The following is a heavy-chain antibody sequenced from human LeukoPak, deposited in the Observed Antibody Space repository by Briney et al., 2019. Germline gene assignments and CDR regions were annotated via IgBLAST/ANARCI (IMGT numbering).Heavy chain of an antibody. CDR3: ARDAPLYYDSSGSAPFDY. V-gene: IGHV3-21*01. CDR1: GFTFSSYS. Sequence: GGSLRLSCAASGFTFSSYSMNWVRQAPGKGLEWVSSISSSSYIYYADSVKGRFTISRDNAKNSLYLQMNSLRAEDTAVYYCARDAPLYYDSSGSAPFDYWGQGTLVTVSS. J-gene: IGHJ4*02. CDR2: ISSSSYI. D-gene: IGHD3-22*01.